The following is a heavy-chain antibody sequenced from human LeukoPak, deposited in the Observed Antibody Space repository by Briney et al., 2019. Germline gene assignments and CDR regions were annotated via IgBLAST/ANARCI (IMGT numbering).Heavy chain of an antibody. CDR1: GYTFTSYY. Sequence: APVKVSCKASGYTFTSYYMHWVRQAPGQGLEWMGIINPSGGSTSYAQKFQGRVTMTRDTSTSTVYMELSSLRSEDTAVYYCARATGGNYFDYWGQGTLVTVSS. V-gene: IGHV1-46*01. CDR3: ARATGGNYFDY. CDR2: INPSGGST. D-gene: IGHD7-27*01. J-gene: IGHJ4*02.